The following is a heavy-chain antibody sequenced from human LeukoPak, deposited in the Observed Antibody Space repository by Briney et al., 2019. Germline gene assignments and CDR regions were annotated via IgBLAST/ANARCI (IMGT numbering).Heavy chain of an antibody. D-gene: IGHD3-22*01. CDR1: GFTFSSYG. J-gene: IGHJ4*02. CDR3: ARDLEYYDSSGSLDY. Sequence: GRSLRLSCAASGFTFSSYGMHWVRQAPGKGLEWVAVIWYDGSNKYYADSVKGRFTISRDNSKNTLYLQMNSLRAEDTAVYYCARDLEYYDSSGSLDYWGQGTLATVSS. CDR2: IWYDGSNK. V-gene: IGHV3-33*01.